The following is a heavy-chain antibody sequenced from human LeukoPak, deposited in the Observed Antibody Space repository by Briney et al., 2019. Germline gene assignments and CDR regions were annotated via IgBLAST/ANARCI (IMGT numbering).Heavy chain of an antibody. D-gene: IGHD2-21*02. V-gene: IGHV3-23*01. Sequence: GGSLRLSCVGSGLNFNTYDLTWVRQAPGKGLQWVALFGTRHTHIFYADSVEGRFAISRDNSKNTVYLQMNSLRVEDAAVYYCAARLPLYGMDVWGQGTTVTVSS. J-gene: IGHJ6*02. CDR3: AARLPLYGMDV. CDR1: GLNFNTYD. CDR2: FGTRHTHI.